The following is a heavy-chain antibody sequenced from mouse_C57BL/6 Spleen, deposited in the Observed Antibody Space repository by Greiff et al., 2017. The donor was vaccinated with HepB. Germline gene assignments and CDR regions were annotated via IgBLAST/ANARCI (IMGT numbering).Heavy chain of an antibody. CDR1: GFTFSNYW. J-gene: IGHJ3*01. Sequence: EVKLVESGGGLVQPGGSMILSCVASGFTFSNYWMNWVSQSPEKGLEWVAQIRLKSDNYATLYAESVKGRFTISRDDSKTSVYLQMNNLRAEDTGIYYCTDPSWFAYWGQGTLVTVSA. CDR3: TDPSWFAY. V-gene: IGHV6-3*01. CDR2: IRLKSDNYAT.